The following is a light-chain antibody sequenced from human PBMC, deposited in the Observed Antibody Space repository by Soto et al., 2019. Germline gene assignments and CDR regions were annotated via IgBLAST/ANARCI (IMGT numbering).Light chain of an antibody. J-gene: IGLJ2*01. CDR3: SSYTSSSTLV. CDR1: SSYVGGYNY. CDR2: EVS. V-gene: IGLV2-14*01. Sequence: QSALTQPASVSGSPGQSITISCTGTSSYVGGYNYVSWYQQHPGKAPKLMIYEVSNRPSGGSNRFSGSKSGNTASLTISGLQAEDEADYYCSSYTSSSTLVFGGGTKLTVL.